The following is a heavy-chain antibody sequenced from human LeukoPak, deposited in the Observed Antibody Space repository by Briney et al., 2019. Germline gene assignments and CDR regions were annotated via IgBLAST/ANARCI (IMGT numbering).Heavy chain of an antibody. D-gene: IGHD6-19*01. Sequence: GGSLRLSCVASGFTFSNYDMHWVRQVQGKGLEWVSAIGTGGDTYYSDSVKGRFTISRDNSKNTLYLQMNSLRAEDTAVYYCAKDRSSGCLDYWGQGTLVTVSS. CDR3: AKDRSSGCLDY. J-gene: IGHJ4*02. V-gene: IGHV3-13*01. CDR2: IGTGGDT. CDR1: GFTFSNYD.